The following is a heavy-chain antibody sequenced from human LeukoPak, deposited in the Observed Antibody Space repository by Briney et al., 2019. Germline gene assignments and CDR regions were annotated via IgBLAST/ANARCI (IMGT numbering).Heavy chain of an antibody. Sequence: PGGSLRLSCAASGFKFSNSDMHWVRQSAGRGLEWVSTIGTEADLFYPGSVKGRFTISRDNAKDSLYLQMNSLRVEDTGVYYCATGERPPPYTTDAWYFALWGRGTRVTVSS. CDR1: GFKFSNSD. D-gene: IGHD1-26*01. V-gene: IGHV3-13*04. J-gene: IGHJ2*01. CDR3: ATGERPPPYTTDAWYFAL. CDR2: IGTEADL.